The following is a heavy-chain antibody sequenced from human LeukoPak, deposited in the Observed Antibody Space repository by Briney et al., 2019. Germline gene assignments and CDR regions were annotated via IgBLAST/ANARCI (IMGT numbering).Heavy chain of an antibody. V-gene: IGHV4-30-4*02. J-gene: IGHJ4*02. Sequence: SETLSLTCTVSGGSISSGDYYWSWIRQPPGKGLEWIGYIYYSGSTYYNPSLKSRVTISVDTSKNQFSLKLSSVTTADTAVYYCARIPVAGTEYFDYWGQGTLVTVSS. CDR1: GGSISSGDYY. D-gene: IGHD6-19*01. CDR3: ARIPVAGTEYFDY. CDR2: IYYSGST.